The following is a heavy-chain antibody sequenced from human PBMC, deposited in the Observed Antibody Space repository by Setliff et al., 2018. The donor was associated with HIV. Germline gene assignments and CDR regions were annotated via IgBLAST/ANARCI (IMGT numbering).Heavy chain of an antibody. CDR3: AISYYYGSGIPGYYFDY. J-gene: IGHJ4*02. CDR1: GGSISSSSYY. D-gene: IGHD3-10*01. Sequence: PLETLSLTCNVSGGSISSSSYYWGWIRQPPGKGLEWIGSIYYSGSTYYNPPLKSRVTISVDTSKNQFSLKLSSVTAADTAVYYCAISYYYGSGIPGYYFDYWGQGTLVTVSS. V-gene: IGHV4-39*01. CDR2: IYYSGST.